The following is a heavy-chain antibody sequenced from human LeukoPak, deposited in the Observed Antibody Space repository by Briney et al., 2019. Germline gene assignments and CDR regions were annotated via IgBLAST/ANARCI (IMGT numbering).Heavy chain of an antibody. Sequence: ASVKVSCKASGYTLPGYYMHWLRQAPGQGLEWMGWINPNSGGTNYAQKFQGRVTMTRDTSISTAYMELSRLRSDDTAVYYCARVGQLVRSVDYWGQGTLVTVSS. V-gene: IGHV1-2*02. J-gene: IGHJ4*02. CDR2: INPNSGGT. D-gene: IGHD6-6*01. CDR1: GYTLPGYY. CDR3: ARVGQLVRSVDY.